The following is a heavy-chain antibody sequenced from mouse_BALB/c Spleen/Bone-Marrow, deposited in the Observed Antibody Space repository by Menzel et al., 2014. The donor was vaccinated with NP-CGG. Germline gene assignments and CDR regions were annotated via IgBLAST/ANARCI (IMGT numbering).Heavy chain of an antibody. Sequence: ESGGELVRPGTSVRVSCRASGYAFTNHLIEWVKQRPGQGLEWIVVINPGGGDIILNEKFKGKATLTADKSSSTAYMQLNSLTSDDSAVYFCARRLRDCWGQGTTLTVSS. CDR2: INPGGGDI. CDR3: ARRLRDC. V-gene: IGHV1-54*01. D-gene: IGHD6-5*01. CDR1: GYAFTNHL. J-gene: IGHJ2*01.